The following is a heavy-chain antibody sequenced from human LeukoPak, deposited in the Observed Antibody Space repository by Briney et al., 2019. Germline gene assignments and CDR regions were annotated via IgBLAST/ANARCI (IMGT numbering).Heavy chain of an antibody. CDR3: ARDVNTAMGAYYYGMDV. CDR1: GGTFSSYA. CDR2: IIPILGIA. Sequence: ASVKVSCKASGGTFSSYAISWVRQAPGQGLEWMGRIIPILGIANYAQKFQGRVTITADKSTSTAYMELSSLRSEDTAVYYCARDVNTAMGAYYYGMDVWGQGTTVTVSS. J-gene: IGHJ6*02. D-gene: IGHD5-18*01. V-gene: IGHV1-69*04.